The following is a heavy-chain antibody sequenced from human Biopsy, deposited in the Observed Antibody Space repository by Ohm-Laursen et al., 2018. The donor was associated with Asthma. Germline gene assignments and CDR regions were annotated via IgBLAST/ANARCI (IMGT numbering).Heavy chain of an antibody. V-gene: IGHV3-33*01. CDR3: ARKIAARGAMDV. J-gene: IGHJ6*02. CDR1: GFTFSSSG. Sequence: TLSLTCTASGFTFSSSGMHWVRQAPGKGLEWVALIWYDGSNKNYADSVKGRFTVSRDNSKNTLYLQMNSLRAEDTAVYYCARKIAARGAMDVWGQGTTVTVSS. D-gene: IGHD6-6*01. CDR2: IWYDGSNK.